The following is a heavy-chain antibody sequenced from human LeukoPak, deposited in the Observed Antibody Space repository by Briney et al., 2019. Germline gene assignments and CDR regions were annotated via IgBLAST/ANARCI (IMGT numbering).Heavy chain of an antibody. J-gene: IGHJ4*02. D-gene: IGHD6-13*01. Sequence: SETLSLTCAVYGGSFSGYYWSWIRHPPGKGLEWIGEINHSGSTNYNPTLKSRVTISVDTSKNQLSLKLSSVTAADTAVYYCARGRSEVAAAGTIGSGFDYWGQGTLVTVSS. V-gene: IGHV4-34*01. CDR2: INHSGST. CDR3: ARGRSEVAAAGTIGSGFDY. CDR1: GGSFSGYY.